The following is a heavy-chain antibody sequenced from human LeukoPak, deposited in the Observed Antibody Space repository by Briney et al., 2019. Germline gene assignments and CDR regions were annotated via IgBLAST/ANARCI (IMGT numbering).Heavy chain of an antibody. CDR3: ARDLRRIAAYYFDY. J-gene: IGHJ4*02. D-gene: IGHD6-25*01. CDR1: GFTFSSYA. V-gene: IGHV3-30*03. CDR2: ISSDGRDK. Sequence: GGSLRLSCAASGFTFSSYAIHWVRQAPGKGLEWVAVISSDGRDKHHADSVKGRFTISRDNSKNTLYLQTNSLRAEDTAVYYCARDLRRIAAYYFDYWGQGILVTVSP.